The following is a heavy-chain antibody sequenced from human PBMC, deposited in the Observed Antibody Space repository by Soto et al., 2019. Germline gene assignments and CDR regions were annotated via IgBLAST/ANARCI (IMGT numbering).Heavy chain of an antibody. CDR3: ARSYSFGGVISPTFDY. D-gene: IGHD3-16*02. J-gene: IGHJ4*02. V-gene: IGHV1-69*06. CDR1: GGTFSTHA. CDR2: INPIFGTT. Sequence: QEQLVQSGAEVKKPGSSVKVSCKASGGTFSTHAITWVRQAPGQGLEWMGGINPIFGTTNYAQKFQGRLTITADKSTTTADMELSSLRSDDTAVYYCARSYSFGGVISPTFDYWGQGTLVTVSS.